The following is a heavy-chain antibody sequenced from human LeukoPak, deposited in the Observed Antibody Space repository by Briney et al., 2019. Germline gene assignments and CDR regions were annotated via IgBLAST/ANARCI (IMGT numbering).Heavy chain of an antibody. V-gene: IGHV1-69*13. D-gene: IGHD3-22*01. Sequence: SVKVSCKASGGTFSSYAISWVRQGPGQGLEWMGGIIPIFGTANYAQKFQGRVTITADESTSTAYMELSSLRSEDTAVYYCARSISSGYFGPFDYWGQGTLVTVSS. CDR1: GGTFSSYA. CDR3: ARSISSGYFGPFDY. J-gene: IGHJ4*02. CDR2: IIPIFGTA.